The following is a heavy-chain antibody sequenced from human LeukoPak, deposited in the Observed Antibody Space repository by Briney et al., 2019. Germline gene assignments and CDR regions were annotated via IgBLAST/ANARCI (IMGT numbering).Heavy chain of an antibody. CDR2: IQQDGSEK. CDR1: GFSFSDYW. CDR3: ARDRGFSYGIDF. V-gene: IGHV3-7*04. Sequence: GGSLRLSCAASGFSFSDYWMSWVRQAPGKGLEWVANIQQDGSEKYYVDSVKGRFTISRDNAKKSLFLQVSSLRGGDTAVYYCARDRGFSYGIDFWGQGTLVTVSS. J-gene: IGHJ4*02. D-gene: IGHD5-18*01.